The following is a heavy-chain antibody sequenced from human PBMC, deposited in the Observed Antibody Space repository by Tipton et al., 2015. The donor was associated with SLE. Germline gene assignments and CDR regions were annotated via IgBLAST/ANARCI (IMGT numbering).Heavy chain of an antibody. V-gene: IGHV3-30*04. Sequence: LSLTCTVSGGSISNYSWSWIRQPPGKGLEWVALISFDGSNTYYADSMKGRFTISRDNSKNTLYLQMNSLRADDTAVYFCASPYGGDYYDSSGYHLWGQGTLVTVSS. CDR2: ISFDGSNT. CDR1: GGSISNYS. J-gene: IGHJ4*02. CDR3: ASPYGGDYYDSSGYHL. D-gene: IGHD3-22*01.